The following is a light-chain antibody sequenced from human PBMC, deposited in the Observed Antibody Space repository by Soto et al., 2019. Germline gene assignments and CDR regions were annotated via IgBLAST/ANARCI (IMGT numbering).Light chain of an antibody. CDR3: QQYEISPPIT. Sequence: ILMTQSPSSLSAFVGDRVTITCRASQDIANFLAWYQQKPGKVPKLLIYAASTLQSGVPSRFSGSGSGTDFTLTISSLQPEDVAMYYCQQYEISPPITFGQGTRLEIK. CDR2: AAS. CDR1: QDIANF. V-gene: IGKV1-27*01. J-gene: IGKJ5*01.